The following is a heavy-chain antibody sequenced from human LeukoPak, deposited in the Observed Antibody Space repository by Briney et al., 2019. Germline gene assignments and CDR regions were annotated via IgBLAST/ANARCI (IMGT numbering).Heavy chain of an antibody. CDR1: GGSFSGYY. J-gene: IGHJ4*02. Sequence: PSETLSLTCAVYGGSFSGYYWSWIRQPPGKGLEWIGEINHSGSTNYNPSLKSRVTISVDTSENQFSLKLSSVTAADTAVYYCARNSGSLVYWGQGTLVTVSS. CDR3: ARNSGSLVY. D-gene: IGHD1-26*01. CDR2: INHSGST. V-gene: IGHV4-34*01.